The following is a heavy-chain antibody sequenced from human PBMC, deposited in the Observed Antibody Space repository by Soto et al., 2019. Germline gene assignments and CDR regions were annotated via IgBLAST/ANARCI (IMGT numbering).Heavy chain of an antibody. J-gene: IGHJ4*02. Sequence: EVQLVESGGGLVQPGGSLRLSCAASGFTFSSYSMNWVRQAPGKGLEWVSYISSSSSTIYYADSVKGRFTISRDNAKNSLYLQMNSLRDEDTAVYYCAREGAARQRYYFDYWGQGTLVTVSS. CDR1: GFTFSSYS. V-gene: IGHV3-48*02. CDR2: ISSSSSTI. CDR3: AREGAARQRYYFDY. D-gene: IGHD6-6*01.